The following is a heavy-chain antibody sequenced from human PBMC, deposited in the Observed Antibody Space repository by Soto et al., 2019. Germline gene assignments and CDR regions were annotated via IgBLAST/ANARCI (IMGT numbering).Heavy chain of an antibody. Sequence: QVQLVQSGAEVKKPGASVKVSCTTSGYSFSNYDINWVRQATGQGLEWMGWMNPDSGNTGYAQKFQGRVTMTRNTSISTAYMELNSLRSEDTAVYYCEGGRDDYWGQGTLVTVSS. CDR3: EGGRDDY. J-gene: IGHJ4*02. V-gene: IGHV1-8*01. CDR1: GYSFSNYD. CDR2: MNPDSGNT.